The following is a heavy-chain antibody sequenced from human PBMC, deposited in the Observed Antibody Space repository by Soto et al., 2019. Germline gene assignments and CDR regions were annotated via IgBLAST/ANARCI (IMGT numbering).Heavy chain of an antibody. CDR3: ARATRWLLQD. CDR2: MNPNSGNT. CDR1: GYTFTSHD. D-gene: IGHD6-19*01. J-gene: IGHJ4*02. Sequence: ASVKVSCKASGYTFTSHDINWVRQTTGQGLEWMGWMNPNSGNTGYAQKFQGRVTMTRDTSISTAYMELSSLTAEDTAVYFCARATRWLLQDWGQGTPVTVSS. V-gene: IGHV1-8*01.